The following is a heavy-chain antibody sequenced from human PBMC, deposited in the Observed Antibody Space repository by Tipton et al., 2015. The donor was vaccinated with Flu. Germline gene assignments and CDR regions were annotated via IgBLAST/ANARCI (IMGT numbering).Heavy chain of an antibody. Sequence: TLSLTCSVSGDSIGYPYFWGWIRQPPGKGLEWIGFIYYTGSTNYNPSLMSRLTISLDTSKNQFSLRLNSVTAADTAVYYCAREWLTGGYYYGMDVWGQGTTVTVSS. V-gene: IGHV4-59*01. D-gene: IGHD3-9*01. CDR2: IYYTGST. CDR3: AREWLTGGYYYGMDV. J-gene: IGHJ6*02. CDR1: GDSIGYPYF.